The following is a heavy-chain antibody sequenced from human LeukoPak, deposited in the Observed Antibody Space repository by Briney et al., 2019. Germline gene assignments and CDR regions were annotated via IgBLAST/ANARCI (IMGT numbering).Heavy chain of an antibody. J-gene: IGHJ3*02. Sequence: SETLSLTCTVSGGSISSSSYYWGWIRQPPGKGLERIGSIYYSGSTYYNPSLKSRVTISVDTSKNQFSLKLSSVTAADTAVYYCARRRTASDAFDIWGQGTMVTVSS. CDR3: ARRRTASDAFDI. D-gene: IGHD6-25*01. CDR2: IYYSGST. CDR1: GGSISSSSYY. V-gene: IGHV4-39*01.